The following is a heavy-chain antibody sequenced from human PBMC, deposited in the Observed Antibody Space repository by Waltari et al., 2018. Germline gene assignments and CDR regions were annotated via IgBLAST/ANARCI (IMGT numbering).Heavy chain of an antibody. D-gene: IGHD2-15*01. V-gene: IGHV4-34*12. J-gene: IGHJ4*02. CDR1: TLSFSGYY. Sequence: QVHLQQWGAGLLKTSETLSLTCGVNTLSFSGYYWGWIRQPPGKGLEWIGEVVDSGTTTYNPSLKTRVMISLDKAKKHFSLRLTSVTAADTAVYYCPRAPRVVGDVYFFDSWGQGSLVTVSS. CDR3: PRAPRVVGDVYFFDS. CDR2: VVDSGTT.